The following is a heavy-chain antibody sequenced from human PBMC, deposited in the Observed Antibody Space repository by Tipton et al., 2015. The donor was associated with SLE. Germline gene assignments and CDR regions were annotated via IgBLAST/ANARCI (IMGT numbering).Heavy chain of an antibody. CDR3: ARDLRSSSGFDY. V-gene: IGHV4-4*02. CDR1: GGSISSSNW. J-gene: IGHJ4*02. D-gene: IGHD3-10*01. CDR2: IYHSGST. Sequence: TLSLTCAVSGGSISSSNWWSWVRQPPGKGLEWIGEIYHSGSTNYNPSLKSRVTISVDNSKNTLYLQMNSLRAEDTAVYYCARDLRSSSGFDYWGQGTLVTVSS.